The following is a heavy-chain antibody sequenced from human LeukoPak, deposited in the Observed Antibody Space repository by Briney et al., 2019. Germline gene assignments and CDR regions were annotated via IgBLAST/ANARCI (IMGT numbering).Heavy chain of an antibody. D-gene: IGHD3-9*01. CDR3: ARTGYDILTGYYPFDY. J-gene: IGHJ4*02. Sequence: GGSLRLSCAASGFTFSDDYMSWIRQAPGKGLEWVSYISSSGSTIYYADSVKGRFTISRDNAKNSLYLQMNSLRAEDTAVYYCARTGYDILTGYYPFDYWGQGTLVTVSS. V-gene: IGHV3-11*04. CDR1: GFTFSDDY. CDR2: ISSSGSTI.